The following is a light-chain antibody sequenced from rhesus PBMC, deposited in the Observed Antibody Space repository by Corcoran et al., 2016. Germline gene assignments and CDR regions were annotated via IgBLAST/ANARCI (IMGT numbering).Light chain of an antibody. CDR2: GAS. CDR3: QKYSSSPWT. CDR1: QSVSSS. V-gene: IGKV3-53*01. Sequence: QVILTQSPATLSLSPGERATLSCRASQSVSSSLAWYQQKPGQAPRLLIYGASSRATGIPDRFSGSGSGTEFTLTINSLEPEDFAVYYCQKYSSSPWTFGQGTKVEIK. J-gene: IGKJ1*01.